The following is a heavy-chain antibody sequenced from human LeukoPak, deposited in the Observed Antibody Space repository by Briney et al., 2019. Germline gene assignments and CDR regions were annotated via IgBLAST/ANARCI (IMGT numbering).Heavy chain of an antibody. J-gene: IGHJ6*02. D-gene: IGHD3-3*01. V-gene: IGHV3-23*01. Sequence: PGGSLRLSCSASGFTFSGYAMSCVRQAPGKGLEWVSAISGSGGSTYYADSVKGRFTISRDNSKNTLYLQMNSLRAEDTAVYYCARGRFLEWFDGMDVWGQGTTVTVSS. CDR1: GFTFSGYA. CDR3: ARGRFLEWFDGMDV. CDR2: ISGSGGST.